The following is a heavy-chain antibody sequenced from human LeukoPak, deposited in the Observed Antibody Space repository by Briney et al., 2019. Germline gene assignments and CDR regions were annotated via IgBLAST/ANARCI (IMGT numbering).Heavy chain of an antibody. J-gene: IGHJ4*02. D-gene: IGHD1-26*01. V-gene: IGHV4-4*02. Sequence: SETLSLTCAVSGRSLSSSNWWSWVRQPPGKGLEWIGEIYHSGSTNYNPSLKSRATISVDNSKNPFSLKLSSVTAADTAVYYCAMRIVGATYFDYWGQGTLVAVSS. CDR1: GRSLSSSNW. CDR2: IYHSGST. CDR3: AMRIVGATYFDY.